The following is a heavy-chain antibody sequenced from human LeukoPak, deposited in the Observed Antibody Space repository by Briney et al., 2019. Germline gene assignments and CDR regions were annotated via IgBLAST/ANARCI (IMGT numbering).Heavy chain of an antibody. CDR3: ARDGRCSGY. Sequence: GGSLRLSCAASGFTFSNYEMNWVRQAPGKGLEWVSYISGSGSTIYYADSVKGRFTISRDNAKNSLYLQMNSLRAEDTAVYYCARDGRCSGYWGQGTLVTVSS. D-gene: IGHD2-15*01. V-gene: IGHV3-48*03. J-gene: IGHJ4*02. CDR1: GFTFSNYE. CDR2: ISGSGSTI.